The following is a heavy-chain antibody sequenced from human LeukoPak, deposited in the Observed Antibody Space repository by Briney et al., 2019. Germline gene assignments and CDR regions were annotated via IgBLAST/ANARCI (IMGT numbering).Heavy chain of an antibody. J-gene: IGHJ4*02. Sequence: ASVKVSCKVSGYTLTELSMHWVRQAPGQGLEWMGIINPSGGSTSYAQKFQGRVTMTRDASTSTVYMELSSLRSEDTAVYYCARGYCSSTSCRFLFDYWGQGTLVTVSS. V-gene: IGHV1-46*01. CDR1: GYTLTELS. CDR2: INPSGGST. CDR3: ARGYCSSTSCRFLFDY. D-gene: IGHD2-2*01.